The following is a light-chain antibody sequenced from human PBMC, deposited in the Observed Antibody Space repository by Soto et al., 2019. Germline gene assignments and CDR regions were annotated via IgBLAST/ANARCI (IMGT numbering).Light chain of an antibody. CDR2: DAS. J-gene: IGKJ2*01. CDR3: QQYGSSPYT. Sequence: DIVLTQSPATLSLSPGERATLSCGASQTVRSSYLAWYQQKPGLAPRLLIYDASSRATGIPDRFSGSGSGTDFTLTISRLGPEDFAVYYCQQYGSSPYTFGQGTKLEIK. CDR1: QTVRSSY. V-gene: IGKV3D-20*01.